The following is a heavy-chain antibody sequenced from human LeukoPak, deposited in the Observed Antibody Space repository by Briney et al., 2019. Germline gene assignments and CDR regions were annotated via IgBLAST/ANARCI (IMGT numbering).Heavy chain of an antibody. V-gene: IGHV1-2*02. J-gene: IGHJ4*02. CDR3: ARGGYCTSTSCYVGGFDY. CDR2: INPNSGGT. D-gene: IGHD2-2*01. CDR1: GYTFTDYY. Sequence: GASVKVSCKASGYTFTDYYLHWVRQAPGQGLEWMGWINPNSGGTNYALKFQGRVTMTRDTSISTAYMELSSLRSDDTAVYYCARGGYCTSTSCYVGGFDYWGQGTPVTVSS.